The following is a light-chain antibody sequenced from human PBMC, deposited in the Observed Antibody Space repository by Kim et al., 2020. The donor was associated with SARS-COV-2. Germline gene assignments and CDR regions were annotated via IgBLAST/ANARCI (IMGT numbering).Light chain of an antibody. CDR3: QQYNTHSPWT. J-gene: IGKJ1*01. CDR1: QSISRY. CDR2: DAA. V-gene: IGKV1-5*01. Sequence: SVGDRVTTTCRASQSISRYLVGYQQTPGKAPKLLIYDAASLENGVPSRCSGSGSGTEFSLTISSLQPGDFATYYCQQYNTHSPWTFGQGTKVDIK.